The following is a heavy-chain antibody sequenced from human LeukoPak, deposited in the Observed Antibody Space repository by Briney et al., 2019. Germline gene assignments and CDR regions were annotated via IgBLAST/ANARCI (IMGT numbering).Heavy chain of an antibody. Sequence: PSETLSLTCAVYGGSFSGYYWSWIRQPPGKGLEWIGEINHSGSTNYNLSLKSRVTISVDTSKNQFSLKLSSVTAADTAVYYCARGALAARHWFDAWGQGTLVTVSS. J-gene: IGHJ5*02. CDR1: GGSFSGYY. D-gene: IGHD6-6*01. CDR2: INHSGST. V-gene: IGHV4-34*01. CDR3: ARGALAARHWFDA.